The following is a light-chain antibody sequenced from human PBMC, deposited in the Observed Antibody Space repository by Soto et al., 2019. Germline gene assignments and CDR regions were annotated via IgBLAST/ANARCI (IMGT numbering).Light chain of an antibody. J-gene: IGKJ5*01. CDR3: QQRSIWPLT. Sequence: EIVLTQSPATLSLSPGERATLSCRASQSVSSYLAWYQQKPGQAPRLLIYDASNRATGIPARFSGSRSGTDFTLTISSLEPEDFAVYYCQQRSIWPLTFGQGTRLEIK. V-gene: IGKV3-11*01. CDR2: DAS. CDR1: QSVSSY.